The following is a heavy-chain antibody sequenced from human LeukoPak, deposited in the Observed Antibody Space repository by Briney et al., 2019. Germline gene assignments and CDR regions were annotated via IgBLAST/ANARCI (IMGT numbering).Heavy chain of an antibody. V-gene: IGHV4-39*07. J-gene: IGHJ4*02. CDR1: GGSISSSSYY. CDR3: ARISNSGDSVVAYYFDY. CDR2: ISYSGNT. Sequence: ASETLSLTCTVSGGSISSSSYYWGWIRQPPGKWLEWIGSISYSGNTHYNPSLKSRIAISADTSMNQFSLKMSSVTAADTAVYYCARISNSGDSVVAYYFDYWGQGTLVTVSS. D-gene: IGHD4-17*01.